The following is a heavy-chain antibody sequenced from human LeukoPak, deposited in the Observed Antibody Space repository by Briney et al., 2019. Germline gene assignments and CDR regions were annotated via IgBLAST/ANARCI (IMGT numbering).Heavy chain of an antibody. Sequence: PGGSLRLSCAASGFTFSSYSMNWVRQAPGKGLEWVSSISSSSSYIYYADSVKGRFTTSRDNAKNSLYLQMNSLRAEDTAVYYCAREYSSGWSSPHFDYWGQGTLVTVSS. J-gene: IGHJ4*02. V-gene: IGHV3-21*01. D-gene: IGHD6-19*01. CDR3: AREYSSGWSSPHFDY. CDR2: ISSSSSYI. CDR1: GFTFSSYS.